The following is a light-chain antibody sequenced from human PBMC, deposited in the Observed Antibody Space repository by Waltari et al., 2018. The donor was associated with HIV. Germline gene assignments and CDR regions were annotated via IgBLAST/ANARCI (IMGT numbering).Light chain of an antibody. J-gene: IGLJ2*01. CDR3: QSYDSSLSVVV. CDR2: GNS. V-gene: IGLV1-40*01. CDR1: SSNIGSGSV. Sequence: QSVLTQPPSVSAAPGQRLTFACPGSSSNIGSGSVVTCYQKLPGTAPKLPLYGNSNRPPGVPDRFSGSKSGTSASLAITGLQAEDEADYYCQSYDSSLSVVVFGGGTKLTVL.